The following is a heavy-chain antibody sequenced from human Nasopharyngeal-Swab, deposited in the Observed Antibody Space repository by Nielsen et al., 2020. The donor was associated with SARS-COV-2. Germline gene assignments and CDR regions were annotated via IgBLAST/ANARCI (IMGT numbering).Heavy chain of an antibody. D-gene: IGHD1-26*01. V-gene: IGHV3-30*04. CDR3: ARVGWPVSGSYSDDAFDI. CDR2: ISYDGSNI. CDR1: GLSFSRYA. Sequence: GESLKISCVGSGLSFSRYAMHWVRQAPGKGLECVALISYDGSNIQYADSVKGRFTISRDNSKNTLYLQMNSLRAEDTAVYYCARVGWPVSGSYSDDAFDIWGQGTMVTVSS. J-gene: IGHJ3*02.